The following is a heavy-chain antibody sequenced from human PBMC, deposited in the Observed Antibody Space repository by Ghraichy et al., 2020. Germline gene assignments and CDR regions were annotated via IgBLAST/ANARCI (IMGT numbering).Heavy chain of an antibody. CDR2: INHSGST. CDR3: ARGWYIVVVPAATDPVGWFDP. J-gene: IGHJ5*02. V-gene: IGHV4-34*01. CDR1: GGSFSGYY. D-gene: IGHD2-2*01. Sequence: SETLSLTCAVYGGSFSGYYWSWIRQPPGKGLEWIGEINHSGSTNYNPSLKSRVTISVDTSKNQFSLKLSSVTAADTAVYYCARGWYIVVVPAATDPVGWFDPWGQGTLVTVSS.